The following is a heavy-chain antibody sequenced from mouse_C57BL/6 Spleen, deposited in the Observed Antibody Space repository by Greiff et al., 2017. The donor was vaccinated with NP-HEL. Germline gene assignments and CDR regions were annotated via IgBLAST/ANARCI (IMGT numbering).Heavy chain of an antibody. CDR1: GYTFTSYW. V-gene: IGHV1-64*01. CDR3: ARRYYGSSRHWYFDV. CDR2: IHPNSGST. Sequence: VQLQQPGAELVKPGASVKLSCKASGYTFTSYWMHWVKQRPGQGLEWIGMIHPNSGSTNYNEKFKSKATLTVDKSSSTAYMQLSSLTSEDSAVYYCARRYYGSSRHWYFDVWGTGTTVTVSS. J-gene: IGHJ1*03. D-gene: IGHD1-1*01.